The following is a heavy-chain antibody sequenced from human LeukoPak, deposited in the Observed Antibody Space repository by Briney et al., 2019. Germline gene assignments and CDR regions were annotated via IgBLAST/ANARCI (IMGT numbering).Heavy chain of an antibody. J-gene: IGHJ4*02. V-gene: IGHV3-74*01. CDR1: GLTFTRYW. CDR3: ARGMRGSSAFDY. Sequence: GGSLRLSCAASGLTFTRYWMHWVRHAPGKGLVWVSRINSAGNTTDYAEAVKGRFSIYRDNSKNTLSLQMNNLRVEDTAVYYCARGMRGSSAFDYWGQGTLVTVSS. D-gene: IGHD3-16*01. CDR2: INSAGNTT.